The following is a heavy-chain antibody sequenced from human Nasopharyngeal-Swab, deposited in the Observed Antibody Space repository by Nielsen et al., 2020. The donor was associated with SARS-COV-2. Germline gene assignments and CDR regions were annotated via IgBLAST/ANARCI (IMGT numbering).Heavy chain of an antibody. V-gene: IGHV1-2*06. CDR2: INPNSGGT. Sequence: ASVKVSCKASGYTVTGYYMHWVRQAPGQGLEWMGRINPNSGGTNYAQKFQGRVTMTRDTSISTAYMELSRLRSDDTAVYYCARDWEQQHDAFDIWGQGTMVTVSS. CDR1: GYTVTGYY. J-gene: IGHJ3*02. CDR3: ARDWEQQHDAFDI. D-gene: IGHD6-13*01.